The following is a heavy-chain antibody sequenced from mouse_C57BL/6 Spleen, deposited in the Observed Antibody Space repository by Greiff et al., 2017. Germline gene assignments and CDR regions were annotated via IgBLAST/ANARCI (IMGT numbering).Heavy chain of an antibody. Sequence: QVQLKQSGAELAKPGASVKLSCKASGYTFTSYWMHWVKQRPGQGLEWIGYINPSSGYTKYNQKFKDKATLTEDKSSSTAYMQLSSQTYEDSAVYYCARKGAYGCWGQGTTLTVST. D-gene: IGHD6-5*01. J-gene: IGHJ2*01. CDR3: ARKGAYGC. CDR1: GYTFTSYW. V-gene: IGHV1-7*01. CDR2: INPSSGYT.